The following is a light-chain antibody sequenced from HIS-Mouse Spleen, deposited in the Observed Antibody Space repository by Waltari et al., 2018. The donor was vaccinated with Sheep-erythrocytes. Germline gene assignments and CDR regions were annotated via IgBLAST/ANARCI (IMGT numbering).Light chain of an antibody. CDR3: CSYAGPVV. J-gene: IGLJ2*01. V-gene: IGLV3-1*01. CDR2: QDS. Sequence: SYELTQPPSVSVSPGQTASITCSGDKLGDKYACWYQQKPGQSPVLVIYQDSKRPSGVPDRFSGSKSGNTASLTISGLQAEDEADYYCCSYAGPVVFGGGTKLTVL. CDR1: KLGDKY.